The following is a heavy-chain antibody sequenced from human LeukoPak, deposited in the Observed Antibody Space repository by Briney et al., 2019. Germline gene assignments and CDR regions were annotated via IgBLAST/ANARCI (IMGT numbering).Heavy chain of an antibody. CDR1: GFTFSYYG. V-gene: IGHV3-30*02. CDR3: GRNVDNWNYVDY. Sequence: GGSLRLSCTASGFTFSYYGMHWVRQAPGKGLEWLSFVFADGSNVFYADSVRGRFTISRDNRNNILYLQMNSLRAEDTAMYFCGRNVDNWNYVDYWGQGTLVTASS. D-gene: IGHD3-10*02. CDR2: VFADGSNV. J-gene: IGHJ4*02.